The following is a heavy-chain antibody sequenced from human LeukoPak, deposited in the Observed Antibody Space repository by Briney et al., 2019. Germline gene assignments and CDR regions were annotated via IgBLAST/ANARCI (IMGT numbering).Heavy chain of an antibody. CDR3: VKDHIAVAGPCYFDL. V-gene: IGHV3-23*01. J-gene: IGHJ2*01. D-gene: IGHD6-19*01. CDR1: GFTFSRHD. Sequence: PGGSLRLSCTASGFTFSRHDMSWVSQAPGKGLEWVLGISNGGGSTFYADSLTGRFTISRDNSNNTLYLQLNSLRVEDTAVYYCVKDHIAVAGPCYFDLWGRGTLVTVSS. CDR2: ISNGGGST.